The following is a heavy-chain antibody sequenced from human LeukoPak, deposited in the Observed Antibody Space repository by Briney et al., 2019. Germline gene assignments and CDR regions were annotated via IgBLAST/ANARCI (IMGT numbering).Heavy chain of an antibody. CDR1: GFTFSSYS. CDR3: ARMSGSHIDY. CDR2: ISSSSSYI. V-gene: IGHV3-21*01. Sequence: GGSLRLSCAASGFTFSSYSMNWVRQAPGKGLEWVSSISSSSSYIYYADSVKGRFTISRDNAKNSLYLQMNSLRAEDTALYYCARMSGSHIDYWGQGTLVTVSS. D-gene: IGHD1-26*01. J-gene: IGHJ4*02.